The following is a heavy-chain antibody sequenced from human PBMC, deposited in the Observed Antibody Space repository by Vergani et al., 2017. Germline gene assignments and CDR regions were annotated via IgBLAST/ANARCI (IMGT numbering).Heavy chain of an antibody. J-gene: IGHJ6*02. CDR1: GFTFSSYS. D-gene: IGHD1-1*01. CDR2: ISSSSSTI. CDR3: AKGVLYYYYYGMDV. V-gene: IGHV3-48*01. Sequence: EVQLVESGGGLVQPGGSLRLSCAASGFTFSSYSMNWVRQAPGKGLEWVSYISSSSSTIYYADSVKGRFTISRDNAKNTLYLQMNSLRAEDTAVYYCAKGVLYYYYYGMDVWGQGTTVTVSS.